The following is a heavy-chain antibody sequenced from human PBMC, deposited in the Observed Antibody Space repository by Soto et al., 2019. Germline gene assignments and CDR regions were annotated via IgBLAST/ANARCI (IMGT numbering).Heavy chain of an antibody. CDR2: ISSSSSYT. CDR3: ARVVAASGYWFDP. V-gene: IGHV3-11*06. Sequence: SLRLSCAASGFTFSDYYMSWIRQAPGKGLEWVSYISSSSSYTNYADSVKGRFTISRDNAKNSLYLQMNSLRAEDTAVYYCARVVAASGYWFDPWGQGTLVTVSS. CDR1: GFTFSDYY. J-gene: IGHJ5*02. D-gene: IGHD5-12*01.